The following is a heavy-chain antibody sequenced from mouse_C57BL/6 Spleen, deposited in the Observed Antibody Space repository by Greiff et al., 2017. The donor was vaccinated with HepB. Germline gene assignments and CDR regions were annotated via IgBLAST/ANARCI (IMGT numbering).Heavy chain of an antibody. CDR2: IDPSDSYT. CDR1: GYTFTSYW. CDR3: ARTAVDDWYFDV. Sequence: QVQLQQPGAELVMPGASVKLSCKASGYTFTSYWMHWVKQRPGQGLEWIGEIDPSDSYTNYNHKFKGKSTLTVDKSSSTAYMQLSSLTSEDSAVYYCARTAVDDWYFDVWGTGTTVTVSS. V-gene: IGHV1-69*01. J-gene: IGHJ1*03. D-gene: IGHD1-1*01.